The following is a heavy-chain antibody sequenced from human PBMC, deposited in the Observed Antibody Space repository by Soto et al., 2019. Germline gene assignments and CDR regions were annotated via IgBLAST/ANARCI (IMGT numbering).Heavy chain of an antibody. CDR3: AIALLGRSSSHYFYYYGMDV. CDR2: IWYDGSNK. CDR1: GFTFSSYG. V-gene: IGHV3-33*01. Sequence: QVQLVESGGGVVQPGRSLRLSCAASGFTFSSYGMHWVRQAPGKGLEWVAVIWYDGSNKYYADSVKGRFTISRDNSKNTLYLQIISLRAEDTAVYYCAIALLGRSSSHYFYYYGMDVWGQGPTVTVSS. D-gene: IGHD6-6*01. J-gene: IGHJ6*02.